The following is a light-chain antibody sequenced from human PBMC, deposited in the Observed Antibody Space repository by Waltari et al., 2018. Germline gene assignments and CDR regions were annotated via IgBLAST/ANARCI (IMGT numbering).Light chain of an antibody. V-gene: IGLV3-19*01. CDR1: SVRSDY. J-gene: IGLJ2*01. CDR2: GKN. Sequence: SSELTQDPAVSVALGQTVRITCQGDSVRSDYASWYQQKPGQAPVLVIYGKNNRPSEIPDRFSGSSSGNTASLTITGAQAEDEADYYCNSRDSSGNHVVFGGGTKLTVL. CDR3: NSRDSSGNHVV.